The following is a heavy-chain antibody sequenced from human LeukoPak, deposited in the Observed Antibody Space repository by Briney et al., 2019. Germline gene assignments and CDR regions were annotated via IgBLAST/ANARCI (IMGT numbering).Heavy chain of an antibody. CDR3: AKGRPRSYSNYEEAPYFDY. D-gene: IGHD4-11*01. CDR2: TISIVGST. CDR1: RFTFSSYS. Sequence: RGSLTLSCAASRFTFSSYSTSWVRPPPEKGLGWVSATISIVGSTYHANSVKDPFTTPRNNSKNTPYMQKNSLRAEDTAVYYCAKGRPRSYSNYEEAPYFDYWGQGTLVTVSS. J-gene: IGHJ4*02. V-gene: IGHV3-23*01.